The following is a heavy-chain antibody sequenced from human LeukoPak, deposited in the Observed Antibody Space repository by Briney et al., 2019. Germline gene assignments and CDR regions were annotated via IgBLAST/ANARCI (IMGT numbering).Heavy chain of an antibody. Sequence: ASVKVSCKASGYTFTGYYMHWVRQAPGQGLEWMGGIIPIFGTANYAQKFQGRVTITTDESTSTAYMELSSLRSEDTAVYYCASRSTQLRGGWWYYYMDVWGKGTTVTVSS. V-gene: IGHV1-69*05. D-gene: IGHD2-2*01. CDR1: GYTFTGYY. CDR3: ASRSTQLRGGWWYYYMDV. CDR2: IIPIFGTA. J-gene: IGHJ6*03.